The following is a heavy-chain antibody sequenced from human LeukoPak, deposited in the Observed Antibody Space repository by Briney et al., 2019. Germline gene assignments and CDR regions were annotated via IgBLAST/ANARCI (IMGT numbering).Heavy chain of an antibody. CDR1: GFTFSSYS. J-gene: IGHJ4*02. D-gene: IGHD3-10*01. V-gene: IGHV4-34*08. CDR2: INHSGST. Sequence: PGGSLRLSCAASGFTFSSYSMNWVRQPPGKGLEWIGEINHSGSTNYNPSLKSRVTISVDTSKNQFSLKLSSVTAADTAVYYCSGSYYPRRWFYFDYWGQGTLVTVSS. CDR3: SGSYYPRRWFYFDY.